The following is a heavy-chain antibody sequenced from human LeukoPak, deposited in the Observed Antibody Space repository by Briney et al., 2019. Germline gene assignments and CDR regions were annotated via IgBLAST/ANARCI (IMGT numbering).Heavy chain of an antibody. J-gene: IGHJ6*02. CDR1: GYTFTGSY. V-gene: IGHV1-2*02. D-gene: IGHD3-10*01. Sequence: ASVKVSCKASGYTFTGSYMHWVRQAPGQGLEWMGWINPNSGGTNYAQKFQGRVTMTRDTSISTAYMELSRLRSDDTAVYYCARDGYYGSGISHYYYGMDVWGQGTTVTVSS. CDR3: ARDGYYGSGISHYYYGMDV. CDR2: INPNSGGT.